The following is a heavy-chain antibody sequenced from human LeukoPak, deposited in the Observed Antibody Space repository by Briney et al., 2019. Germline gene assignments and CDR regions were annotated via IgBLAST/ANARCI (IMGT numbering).Heavy chain of an antibody. D-gene: IGHD1-26*01. CDR2: ISGSGGTT. CDR1: GFTFSSYA. V-gene: IGHV3-23*01. J-gene: IGHJ3*01. CDR3: ARSIVAAD. Sequence: GGSLRLSCAASGFTFSSYAMSWVRQAPGKGLEWVSTISGSGGTTYYADSVRGRFTISRDNSKNTLYLQMNSLRDEDTAVYYCARSIVAADWGQGTMVTVSS.